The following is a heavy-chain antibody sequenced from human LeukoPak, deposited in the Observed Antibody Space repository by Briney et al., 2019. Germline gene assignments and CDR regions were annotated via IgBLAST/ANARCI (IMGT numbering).Heavy chain of an antibody. CDR1: GFTFSSYE. CDR2: ISKSGRTI. J-gene: IGHJ4*02. Sequence: GGSLRLSCAASGFTFSSYEMHWLRQAPGKGLEWVSYISKSGRTIYYADSVKGRFTIPRDNAKNSLYLQMNSLRAEDTAVYYCAREERYCTNGVCPGAFDYWGQGTLVTVSS. CDR3: AREERYCTNGVCPGAFDY. D-gene: IGHD2-8*01. V-gene: IGHV3-48*03.